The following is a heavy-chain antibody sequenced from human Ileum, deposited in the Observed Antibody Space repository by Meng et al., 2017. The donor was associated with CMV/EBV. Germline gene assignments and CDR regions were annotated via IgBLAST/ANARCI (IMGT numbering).Heavy chain of an antibody. CDR3: ARVDNKQLWYFDC. V-gene: IGHV3-72*01. CDR1: GFTLSDHY. Sequence: SGFTLSDHYMDWVRQAPGKGLEWVGRTRNKANSYTTEYAASVKGRFTISRDDSKSSLYLQMNSLKTEDTAVYYCARVDNKQLWYFDCWGQGTLVTVSS. D-gene: IGHD5-18*01. J-gene: IGHJ4*02. CDR2: TRNKANSYTT.